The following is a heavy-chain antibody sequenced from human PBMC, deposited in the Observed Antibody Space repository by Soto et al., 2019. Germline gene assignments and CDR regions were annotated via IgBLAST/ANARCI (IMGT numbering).Heavy chain of an antibody. CDR2: IKSKTDGGTT. Sequence: SLRLACAASGFTFSNAWMSWVRQAPGKGLEWVGRIKSKTDGGTTDYAAPVKGRFTISRDDSKNTLYLQMNSLKTEDTAVSYCTTRTTVTHYYYYGMDVRRQGTTVTVSS. CDR3: TTRTTVTHYYYYGMDV. D-gene: IGHD4-17*01. CDR1: GFTFSNAW. J-gene: IGHJ6*02. V-gene: IGHV3-15*01.